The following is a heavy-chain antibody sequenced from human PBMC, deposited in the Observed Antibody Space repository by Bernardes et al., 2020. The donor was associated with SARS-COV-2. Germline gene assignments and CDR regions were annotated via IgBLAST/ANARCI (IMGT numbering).Heavy chain of an antibody. CDR3: ARQHKYSSSLSWFDP. V-gene: IGHV4-39*01. CDR2: IYYSGST. J-gene: IGHJ5*02. D-gene: IGHD6-6*01. CDR1: GGSISSSSYY. Sequence: SETLSLTCTVSGGSISSSSYYWGWIRQPPGKGLEWIGSIYYSGSTYYNPSLKSRVTISVDTSKNQFSLKLSSVTAADTAVYYCARQHKYSSSLSWFDPWGQGTLVTVSS.